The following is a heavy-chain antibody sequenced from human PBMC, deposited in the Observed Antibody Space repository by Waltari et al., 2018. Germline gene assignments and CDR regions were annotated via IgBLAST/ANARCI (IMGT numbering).Heavy chain of an antibody. Sequence: QVQLVQSGAEVKKPGASVKVSCKASGYTFTSYAMHWVRQAPGQRLEWMGWINAGNGNKKYSQKFQGRVTITRDTSASTAYMELSSLRSEDTAVYYCARGSIAAAGTKYFDLWGRGTLVTVSS. D-gene: IGHD6-13*01. CDR3: ARGSIAAAGTKYFDL. CDR1: GYTFTSYA. J-gene: IGHJ2*01. CDR2: INAGNGNK. V-gene: IGHV1-3*01.